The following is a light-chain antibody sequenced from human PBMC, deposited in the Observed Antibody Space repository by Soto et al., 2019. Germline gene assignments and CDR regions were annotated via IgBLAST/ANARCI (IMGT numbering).Light chain of an antibody. CDR3: QHYHSYSTT. V-gene: IGKV1-5*01. J-gene: IGKJ2*01. Sequence: DIQMTQSPSTLSASVGDRVTITCRASQTISTWLAWYQHKPGRHPKLLIFDVSTLGSGVPSRFRGNGSGTEFTLTIPYVQPDDFATDYCQHYHSYSTTFGQGTKLDI. CDR2: DVS. CDR1: QTISTW.